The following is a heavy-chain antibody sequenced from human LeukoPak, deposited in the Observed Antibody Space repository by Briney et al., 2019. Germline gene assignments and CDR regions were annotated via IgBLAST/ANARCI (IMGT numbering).Heavy chain of an antibody. V-gene: IGHV1-46*01. D-gene: IGHD3-22*01. CDR1: GYTFTGYY. Sequence: VASVKVSCKASGYTFTGYYMHWVRQAPGQGLEWMGIINPSGGSTSYAQKFQGRVTMTRDTSTSTVYVELSSLRSEDTAVYYCAREITIYDSSGYYYYDYWGQGTLVTVSS. J-gene: IGHJ4*02. CDR2: INPSGGST. CDR3: AREITIYDSSGYYYYDY.